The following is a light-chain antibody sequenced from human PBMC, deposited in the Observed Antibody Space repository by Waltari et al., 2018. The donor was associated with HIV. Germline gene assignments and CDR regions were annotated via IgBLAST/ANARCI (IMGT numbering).Light chain of an antibody. CDR1: QSVLYISNNKNY. J-gene: IGKJ4*01. Sequence: DIVMSQSPDSLAVSLGERATINCKSSQSVLYISNNKNYLAWYQQKPGQPPKLLIYWASTRESGVPDRFSGSGSGPDFTLTISSLQAEDVAVYYCQQYYSFPLTFGGGTNVEIK. V-gene: IGKV4-1*01. CDR3: QQYYSFPLT. CDR2: WAS.